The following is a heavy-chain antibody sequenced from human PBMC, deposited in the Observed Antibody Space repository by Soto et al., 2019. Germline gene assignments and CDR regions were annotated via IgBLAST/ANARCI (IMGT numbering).Heavy chain of an antibody. J-gene: IGHJ3*02. CDR3: ARQSSGIVVVPAAHDAFDI. V-gene: IGHV4-30-4*01. D-gene: IGHD2-2*01. CDR2: IYYSGST. Sequence: QVQLQESGPGLVKPSQTLSLTCTVSGSSISSGDYYWSWIRQPPGKGLEWIGYIYYSGSTYYNPSLKSRVTISVDTSKNQFSLKLSSVTAADTAVYYCARQSSGIVVVPAAHDAFDIWGQGTMVTVSS. CDR1: GSSISSGDYY.